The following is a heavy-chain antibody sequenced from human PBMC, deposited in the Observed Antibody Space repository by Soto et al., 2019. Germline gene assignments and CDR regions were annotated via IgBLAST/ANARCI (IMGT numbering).Heavy chain of an antibody. Sequence: PGGSLRLSCAASGFTFSSYSMNWVRQAPGKGLEWVSSISSSSSYIYYADSVKGRFTISRDNAKNSLYLQMNSLRAEDTAVYYCASEDYDSSGYYDTWGQGTLVTVSS. J-gene: IGHJ5*02. CDR2: ISSSSSYI. CDR3: ASEDYDSSGYYDT. CDR1: GFTFSSYS. D-gene: IGHD3-22*01. V-gene: IGHV3-21*01.